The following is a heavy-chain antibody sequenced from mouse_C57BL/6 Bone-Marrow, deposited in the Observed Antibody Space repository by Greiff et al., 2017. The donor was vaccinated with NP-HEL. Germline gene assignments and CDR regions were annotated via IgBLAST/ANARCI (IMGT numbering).Heavy chain of an antibody. CDR1: GYTFTSYG. CDR3: ARESLYYYGSSAWFAY. Sequence: LQESGAELARPGASVKLSCKASGYTFTSYGISWVKQRTGQGLEWIGEIYPRSGNTYYNEKFKGKATLTADKSSSTAYMELRSLTSEDSAVYFCARESLYYYGSSAWFAYWGQGTLVTVSA. V-gene: IGHV1-81*01. J-gene: IGHJ3*01. D-gene: IGHD1-1*01. CDR2: IYPRSGNT.